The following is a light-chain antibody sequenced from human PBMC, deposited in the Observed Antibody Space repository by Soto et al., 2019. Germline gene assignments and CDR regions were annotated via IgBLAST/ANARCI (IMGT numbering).Light chain of an antibody. J-gene: IGLJ2*01. Sequence: QLVVTQSPSASASLGASVKLTCTLSSGHSSYPIAWHQQQPEKGPRYLMKLSSDGSHIKGDGIPDRFSGSSSGAERYLTISSLQSEDEADYYCQAWDTGIVVFGGGTKLTVL. CDR3: QAWDTGIVV. V-gene: IGLV4-69*01. CDR1: SGHSSYP. CDR2: LSSDGSH.